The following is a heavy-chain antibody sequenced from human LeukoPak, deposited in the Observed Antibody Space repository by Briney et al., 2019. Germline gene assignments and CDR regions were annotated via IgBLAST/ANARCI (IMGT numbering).Heavy chain of an antibody. CDR2: IKQDGSEK. J-gene: IGHJ4*02. CDR3: ARELALRFLEWSTESFDY. CDR1: GFTFSSYW. D-gene: IGHD3-3*01. V-gene: IGHV3-7*01. Sequence: GGSLRLSCAASGFTFSSYWMSWVRQAPGKGLEWVANIKQDGSEKYYADSVKGRFTISRDNSKNTLYLQTNSLRAEDTAVYYCARELALRFLEWSTESFDYWGQGTLVTVSS.